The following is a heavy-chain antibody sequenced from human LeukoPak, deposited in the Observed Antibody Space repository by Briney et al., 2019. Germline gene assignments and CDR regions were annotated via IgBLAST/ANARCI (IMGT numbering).Heavy chain of an antibody. J-gene: IGHJ3*01. Sequence: SQTLSLTCAISGDSVSSNSTACNWLRQSPSRGLEWLGRTYYRSKWYSDYAVSVKSRITINPDTSKNQFSLQLNSVTPEDTAVYYCARGGQGDGYSADEAFDFWGQGTMVTVSS. CDR3: ARGGQGDGYSADEAFDF. CDR1: GDSVSSNSTA. D-gene: IGHD5-24*01. V-gene: IGHV6-1*01. CDR2: TYYRSKWYS.